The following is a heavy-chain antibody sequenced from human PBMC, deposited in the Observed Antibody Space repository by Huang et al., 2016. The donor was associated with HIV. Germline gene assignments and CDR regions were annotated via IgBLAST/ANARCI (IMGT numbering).Heavy chain of an antibody. Sequence: QVQLVQSEAEVKKPGSSVKVSCKASGGTFSTFGLSWVRQASGRGLEWMAGSIPLFNTTCSAQKFQGRVTLTADESTNTASMELNSLTFEDTAVYYCAKPSDAAMIRDYYYPMDVWGQGTTVTVS. CDR3: AKPSDAAMIRDYYYPMDV. CDR1: GGTFSTFG. V-gene: IGHV1-69*01. J-gene: IGHJ6*02. D-gene: IGHD5-18*01. CDR2: SIPLFNTT.